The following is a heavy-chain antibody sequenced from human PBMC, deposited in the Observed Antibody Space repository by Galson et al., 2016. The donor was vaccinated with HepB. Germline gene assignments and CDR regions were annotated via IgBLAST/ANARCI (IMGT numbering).Heavy chain of an antibody. CDR3: AKPPGSVVVPDGAFSYHVVDV. V-gene: IGHV3-23*01. D-gene: IGHD5-24*01. CDR1: GFKFSNYV. J-gene: IGHJ6*02. CDR2: ITERGDRT. Sequence: SLRLSCAASGFKFSNYVMNWVRQAPGKGLEWVSGITERGDRTFYAESVKGRFTISRDNSQNTLYMHMNSLRAEDSALYYCAKPPGSVVVPDGAFSYHVVDVWGQGTTVTVSS.